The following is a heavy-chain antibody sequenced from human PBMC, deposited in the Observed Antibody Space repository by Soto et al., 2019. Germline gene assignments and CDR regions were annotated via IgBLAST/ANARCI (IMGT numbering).Heavy chain of an antibody. CDR1: GDSVSSDSAA. D-gene: IGHD1-1*01. V-gene: IGHV6-1*01. Sequence: PSQTLSLTCAISGDSVSSDSAAWNLIRQSPSRGLEWLGRTYYRSKWYNDYAGSAKSRIIINPDTSKNQYSLQLNSVTPEDTAVYYCAMGTGTFEYWGQGILVTVSS. CDR2: TYYRSKWYN. CDR3: AMGTGTFEY. J-gene: IGHJ4*02.